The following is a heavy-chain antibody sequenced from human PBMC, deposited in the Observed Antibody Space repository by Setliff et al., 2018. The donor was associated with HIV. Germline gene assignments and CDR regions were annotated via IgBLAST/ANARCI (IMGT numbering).Heavy chain of an antibody. V-gene: IGHV4-4*07. CDR3: ARSIYGSGTYPLDY. Sequence: SETLSLTCSVSGGSFSGYHWNWIRQPAGKGLEWIGRIYYTGNTDYNPSLKSRVTMSMDTSKNQISLKLNSMTAADTAVYYCARSIYGSGTYPLDYWGPGTLVTVSS. CDR1: GGSFSGYH. CDR2: IYYTGNT. D-gene: IGHD3-10*01. J-gene: IGHJ4*02.